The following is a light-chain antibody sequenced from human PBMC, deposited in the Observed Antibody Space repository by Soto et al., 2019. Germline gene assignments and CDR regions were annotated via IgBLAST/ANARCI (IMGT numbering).Light chain of an antibody. V-gene: IGKV3-20*01. CDR2: GAS. CDR1: QSVSSTY. CDR3: QQFGNSPIT. J-gene: IGKJ5*01. Sequence: EIVLTQSPGTLSLSPGERATLSCRASQSVSSTYLAWYQQKPGQAPRILFSGASSRATGIPDRFSGGGSGTDFTLTISRLEPEDVAVYYCQQFGNSPITLGQGTRLEIK.